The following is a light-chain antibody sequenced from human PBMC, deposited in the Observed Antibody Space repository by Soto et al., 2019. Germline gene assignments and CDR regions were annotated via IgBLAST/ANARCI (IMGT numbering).Light chain of an antibody. V-gene: IGLV1-47*01. CDR1: SSNIGRNY. Sequence: QSVLTQPPSASGTPGQTVTISCSGSSSNIGRNYVYWYQQLPGTAPKLLIYRNTQRPSGVPDRFSGSKAVDSASLAISGLRSEYAADEYCAAWDSLSAWVFCGGTKVTVL. CDR3: AAWDSLSAWV. J-gene: IGLJ3*02. CDR2: RNT.